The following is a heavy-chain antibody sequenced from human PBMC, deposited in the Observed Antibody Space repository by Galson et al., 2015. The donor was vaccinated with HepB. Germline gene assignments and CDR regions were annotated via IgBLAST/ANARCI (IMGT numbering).Heavy chain of an antibody. V-gene: IGHV3-53*01. Sequence: SLRLSCAASGFYVSRNYMNWVRQAPGKGLEWVSVIYSRGATFYADSVKGRFTISRDSSKNTLHLEMNNLRAEDTAVYYYYDSSGYSDAFDIWGQGTMVTVSS. CDR2: IYSRGAT. CDR3: YDSSGYSDAFDI. D-gene: IGHD3-22*01. CDR1: GFYVSRNY. J-gene: IGHJ3*02.